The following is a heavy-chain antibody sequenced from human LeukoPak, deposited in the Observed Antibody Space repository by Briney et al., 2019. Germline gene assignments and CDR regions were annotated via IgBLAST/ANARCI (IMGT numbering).Heavy chain of an antibody. Sequence: ASVKVSCKASGYTLTSYYMHWVRQAPGQGLEWMGIINPTVGDTIYAQKFQGRVTMTRDMSTSTVYMELSSLRPDDTAVYYCARYGFSSSWQGGWHAFDIWGQGIMVTVSS. CDR1: GYTLTSYY. CDR3: ARYGFSSSWQGGWHAFDI. D-gene: IGHD6-13*01. V-gene: IGHV1-46*01. CDR2: INPTVGDT. J-gene: IGHJ3*02.